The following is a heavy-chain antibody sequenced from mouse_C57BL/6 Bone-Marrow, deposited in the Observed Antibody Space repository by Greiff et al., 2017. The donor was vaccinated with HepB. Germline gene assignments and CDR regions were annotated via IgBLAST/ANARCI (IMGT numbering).Heavy chain of an antibody. D-gene: IGHD1-1*01. Sequence: QVHVKQPGAELVMPGASVKLSCKASGYTFTSYWMHWVKQRPGQGLEWIGEIDPSDSYTNYNQKFKGKSTLTVDKSSSTAYMQLSSLTSEDSAVYYCARTGSSPDWGQGTLVTVSA. CDR1: GYTFTSYW. CDR3: ARTGSSPD. CDR2: IDPSDSYT. J-gene: IGHJ3*01. V-gene: IGHV1-69*01.